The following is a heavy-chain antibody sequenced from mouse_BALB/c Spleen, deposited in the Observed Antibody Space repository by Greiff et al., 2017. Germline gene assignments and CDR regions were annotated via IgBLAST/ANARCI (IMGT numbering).Heavy chain of an antibody. V-gene: IGHV5-17*02. CDR2: ISSGSSTI. Sequence: EVQRVESGGGLVKPGGSLKLSCAASGFTFSSFGMHWVRQAPEKGLEWVAYISSGSSTIYYADTVKGRFTISRDNPKNTLFLQMTSLRSEDTAMYYCAREGDYFYAMDYWGQGTSVTVSS. CDR3: AREGDYFYAMDY. D-gene: IGHD1-1*01. J-gene: IGHJ4*01. CDR1: GFTFSSFG.